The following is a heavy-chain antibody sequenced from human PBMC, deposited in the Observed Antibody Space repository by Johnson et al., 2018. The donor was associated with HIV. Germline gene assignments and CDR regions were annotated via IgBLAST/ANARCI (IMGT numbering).Heavy chain of an antibody. Sequence: VQLVESGGGLVKPGGSLRLSCVAPGFTLSYYYMSWIRQAPGKGLEWVSYISTGVTTISYADFVNGRFTISRDNAKNSIYLQMHSLRAEDTAVYYCARDEGALGLAFDIWGQGTMVTVSS. CDR1: GFTLSYYY. D-gene: IGHD3-16*01. CDR2: ISTGVTTI. CDR3: ARDEGALGLAFDI. V-gene: IGHV3-11*04. J-gene: IGHJ3*02.